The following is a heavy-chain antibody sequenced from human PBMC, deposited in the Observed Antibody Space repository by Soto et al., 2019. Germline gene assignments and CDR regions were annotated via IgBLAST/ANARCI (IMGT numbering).Heavy chain of an antibody. J-gene: IGHJ6*02. CDR3: AKDQYCSSTSCYYYYYGMDV. CDR1: GFTFSSYG. Sequence: GGSLRLSCAASGFTFSSYGMHWVRQAPGKGLEWVAVISYDGSNKYYADSVKGRFTISRDNSKNTLYLQMNSRRAEDTAVYYCAKDQYCSSTSCYYYYYGMDVWGQGTTVTVSS. V-gene: IGHV3-30*18. CDR2: ISYDGSNK. D-gene: IGHD2-2*01.